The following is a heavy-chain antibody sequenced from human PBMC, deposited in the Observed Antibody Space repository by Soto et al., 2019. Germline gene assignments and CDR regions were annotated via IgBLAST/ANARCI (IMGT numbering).Heavy chain of an antibody. CDR2: INHSGST. J-gene: IGHJ6*02. D-gene: IGHD6-13*01. Sequence: PSETLSLTCAVYGGSFSGYYWSWIRQPPGKGLEWIGEINHSGSTNYNPSLKSRVTISVDTSKNQFPLNLSSVTAADTAVYYCAGGRGRQQLVMSYYYGMDVWGQGTTVTVSS. CDR3: AGGRGRQQLVMSYYYGMDV. CDR1: GGSFSGYY. V-gene: IGHV4-34*01.